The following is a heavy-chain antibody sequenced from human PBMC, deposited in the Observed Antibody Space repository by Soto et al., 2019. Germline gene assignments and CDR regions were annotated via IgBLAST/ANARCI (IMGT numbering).Heavy chain of an antibody. Sequence: ASVKVSCKSSDNTFTHYGINWVRQAPGQGLEWMGWISGYNGNTKYAQKFQDRVTMTADTSTRTAFMEVRSLTSDDTGVYFCAATGGNYFGLDGWGKGNKVTVYS. CDR3: AATGGNYFGLDG. CDR2: ISGYNGNT. D-gene: IGHD2-8*02. CDR1: DNTFTHYG. J-gene: IGHJ6*04. V-gene: IGHV1-18*01.